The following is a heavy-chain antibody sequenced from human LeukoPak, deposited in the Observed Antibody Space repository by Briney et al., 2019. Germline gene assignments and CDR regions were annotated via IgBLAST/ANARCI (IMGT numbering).Heavy chain of an antibody. CDR1: GFTFSSYA. CDR3: ARDRQQLANFDY. J-gene: IGHJ4*02. D-gene: IGHD6-13*01. V-gene: IGHV3-23*01. Sequence: GGSLRLSCAASGFTFSSYAMSWVRQAPGKGLQWVSAISGSGATTHYADSVNARSTISRDNSKNTLYLQVNSLRGEATAVYYCARDRQQLANFDYWGQGTLVTVSS. CDR2: ISGSGATT.